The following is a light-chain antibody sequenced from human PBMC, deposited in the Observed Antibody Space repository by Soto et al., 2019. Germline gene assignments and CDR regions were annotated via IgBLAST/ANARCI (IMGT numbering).Light chain of an antibody. CDR1: SSDVGGYNY. CDR3: SSYTSSSTLVV. J-gene: IGLJ2*01. CDR2: DVS. Sequence: QSALTQPASVSGSPGQSITISCTGTSSDVGGYNYVSWYQQHPGKAPKLMIYDVSNRPSGVSNRFSCSKSGNTASLTISGRQAEDEADYYCSSYTSSSTLVVFGGGTKVTVL. V-gene: IGLV2-14*01.